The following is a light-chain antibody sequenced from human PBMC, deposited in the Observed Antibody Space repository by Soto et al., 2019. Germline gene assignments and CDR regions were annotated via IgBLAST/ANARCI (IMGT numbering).Light chain of an antibody. Sequence: DIQMTQSPSTLSASIGDRVTITCRASQSISNWLAWYQQKPGKAPKLLIYDASSLESGVPSRFSGSGSGTEFTLTISSLQPADFATYYCQQYNSYSWTFGQGTKVEIK. V-gene: IGKV1-5*01. CDR3: QQYNSYSWT. CDR2: DAS. J-gene: IGKJ1*01. CDR1: QSISNW.